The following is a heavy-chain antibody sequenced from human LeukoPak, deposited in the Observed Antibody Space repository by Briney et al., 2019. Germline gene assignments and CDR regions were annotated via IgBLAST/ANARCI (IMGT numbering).Heavy chain of an antibody. Sequence: SVKVSCKASGGTISSYAISWVRQAPGEGLEWMGGIIPIFGTANYAQKFQGRVTITADESTSTAYMELSSLRSEDTAVYYCARDYYGSGSYYKPFDYWGQGTLVTVSS. CDR2: IIPIFGTA. CDR1: GGTISSYA. D-gene: IGHD3-10*01. CDR3: ARDYYGSGSYYKPFDY. V-gene: IGHV1-69*13. J-gene: IGHJ4*02.